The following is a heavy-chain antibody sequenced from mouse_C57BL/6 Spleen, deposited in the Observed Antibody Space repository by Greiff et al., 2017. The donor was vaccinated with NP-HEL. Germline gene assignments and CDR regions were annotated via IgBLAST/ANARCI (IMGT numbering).Heavy chain of an antibody. V-gene: IGHV1-80*01. CDR2: IYPGDGDT. Sequence: QVQLQQSGAELVKPGASVKISCKASGYAFSSYWMNWVKQRPGKGLEWIGQIYPGDGDTNYNGKFKGKATLTADTSSSTAYMQLSSLTSEDSAVYFCARSGPYYYGSSPHYWGQGTTLTVSS. CDR3: ARSGPYYYGSSPHY. D-gene: IGHD1-1*01. J-gene: IGHJ2*01. CDR1: GYAFSSYW.